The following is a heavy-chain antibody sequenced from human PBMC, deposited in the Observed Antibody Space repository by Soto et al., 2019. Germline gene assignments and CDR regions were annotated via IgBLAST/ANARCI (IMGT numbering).Heavy chain of an antibody. Sequence: SETLSLTCTVSGGSISSGDFYWSWIRQPPGKGLEWIGYIYYSGSTYYNPSLKSRVTISLDTSKNQFSLKVSSVTAADTAVYYCARAVYSGYVRGAFDIWGQGTMVTVSS. D-gene: IGHD5-12*01. CDR2: IYYSGST. CDR3: ARAVYSGYVRGAFDI. J-gene: IGHJ3*02. CDR1: GGSISSGDFY. V-gene: IGHV4-30-4*01.